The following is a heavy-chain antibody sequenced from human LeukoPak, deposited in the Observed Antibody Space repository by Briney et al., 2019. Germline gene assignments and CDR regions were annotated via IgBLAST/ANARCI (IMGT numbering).Heavy chain of an antibody. D-gene: IGHD2-2*01. J-gene: IGHJ4*02. CDR2: IHHDGSHI. V-gene: IGHV3-30*02. CDR3: AREMGDYQLLKNFDY. Sequence: PGGSLRLSCAASGFTFSTYGMHWVGQAPGKGLEWVTYIHHDGSHIHYADSVKGRFTISRDNSKSTLYLQMNSLRTEDTAVYYCAREMGDYQLLKNFDYWGQGTLVTVSS. CDR1: GFTFSTYG.